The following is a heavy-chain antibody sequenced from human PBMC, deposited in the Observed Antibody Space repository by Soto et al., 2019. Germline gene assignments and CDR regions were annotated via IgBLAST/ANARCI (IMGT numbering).Heavy chain of an antibody. CDR2: ISYDGSNK. CDR1: GFTFSSYA. CDR3: EREDGSSGWNQYYYYGMDV. Sequence: QVQLVESGGGVVQPGRSLRLSCAASGFTFSSYAMHWVRQAPGKGLEWVAVISYDGSNKYYADSVKGRFTISRDNSKNTLYLQMNSLRAEDTAVYYCEREDGSSGWNQYYYYGMDVWGQGTTVTVSS. V-gene: IGHV3-30-3*01. J-gene: IGHJ6*02. D-gene: IGHD6-19*01.